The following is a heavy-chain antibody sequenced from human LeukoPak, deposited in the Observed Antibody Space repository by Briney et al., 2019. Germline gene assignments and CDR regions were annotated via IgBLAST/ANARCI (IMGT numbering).Heavy chain of an antibody. CDR3: ARFPKRSMVRGVTRDY. Sequence: SETLSLTCTVSGGSISSYYWSWIRQPPGKGLEWIGYIYYSGSTNYNPSLKSRVTISVDTSKNQFSLKLSSVTAADTAVYYCARFPKRSMVRGVTRDYWGQGTLVTVSS. V-gene: IGHV4-59*12. CDR2: IYYSGST. J-gene: IGHJ4*02. CDR1: GGSISSYY. D-gene: IGHD3-10*01.